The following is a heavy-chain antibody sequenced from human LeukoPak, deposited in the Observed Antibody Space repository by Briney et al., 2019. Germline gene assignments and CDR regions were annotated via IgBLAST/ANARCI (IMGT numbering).Heavy chain of an antibody. D-gene: IGHD6-19*01. CDR3: AKVSSSGWYGFDH. CDR1: GFTFSSYA. Sequence: GGSLRLSCAASGFTFSSYAMSWVRQAPGKGLEWVSIISNSGDSTYYTDSVKGRFTISRDNSKNTLYLQMNSLRAEDTAVYYCAKVSSSGWYGFDHWGQGTLVTVSS. V-gene: IGHV3-23*01. J-gene: IGHJ4*02. CDR2: ISNSGDST.